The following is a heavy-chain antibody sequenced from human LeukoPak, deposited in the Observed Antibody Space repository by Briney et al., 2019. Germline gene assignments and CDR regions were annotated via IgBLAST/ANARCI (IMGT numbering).Heavy chain of an antibody. CDR3: AKYYDFWSGYYVFDY. V-gene: IGHV4-59*08. CDR1: GGSISSYY. D-gene: IGHD3-3*01. CDR2: IYYSGST. J-gene: IGHJ4*02. Sequence: PSETLSLTCTVSGGSISSYYWSWIRQPPGKGLECIGYIYYSGSTNYNPSLKSRVTISVDTSKNQFSLKLSSVTAADTAVYYCAKYYDFWSGYYVFDYWGQGTLVTVSS.